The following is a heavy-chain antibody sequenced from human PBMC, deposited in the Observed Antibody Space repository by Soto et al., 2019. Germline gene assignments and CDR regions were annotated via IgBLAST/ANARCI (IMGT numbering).Heavy chain of an antibody. V-gene: IGHV2-5*02. CDR1: GFSLTTYGVG. D-gene: IGHD1-7*01. J-gene: IGHJ4*02. CDR3: AHRLTLNSDWNYGRFDY. CDR2: IYWDDDK. Sequence: SGPTLVNPTQTLTLTCTFSGFSLTTYGVGVGWVRQPPGKALEWLALIYWDDDKRYSPSLKSRLTATKDTSKSHVVLTMTNMDPVDTATYYCAHRLTLNSDWNYGRFDYWGQGTLVTVSS.